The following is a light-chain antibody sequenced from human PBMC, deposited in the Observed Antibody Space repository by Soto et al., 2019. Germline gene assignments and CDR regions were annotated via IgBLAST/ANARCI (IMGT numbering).Light chain of an antibody. J-gene: IGKJ1*01. Sequence: EIVMTQSPATLSVSPGERATLACRASQSVSNNLAWYQKKPGQAPRLLIYGASTRATGIPARFSGSGSGTEFTNTISSLQSEDFAVYYCQQYNNWWTFGHGTRVEIK. CDR1: QSVSNN. V-gene: IGKV3-15*01. CDR2: GAS. CDR3: QQYNNWWT.